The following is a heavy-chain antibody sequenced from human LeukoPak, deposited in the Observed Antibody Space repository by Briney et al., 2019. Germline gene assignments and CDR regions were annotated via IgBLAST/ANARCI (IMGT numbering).Heavy chain of an antibody. J-gene: IGHJ4*02. D-gene: IGHD3-22*01. Sequence: SVKVSCKASGGTFSSYAISWVRQAPGQGLEWMGGIIPIFGTANYAQKFQGRVTITADESTSTAYMELSSLRSEDTAVYYCARPSEDDSSGYYYWFVYWGQGTLVTASS. CDR3: ARPSEDDSSGYYYWFVY. V-gene: IGHV1-69*13. CDR1: GGTFSSYA. CDR2: IIPIFGTA.